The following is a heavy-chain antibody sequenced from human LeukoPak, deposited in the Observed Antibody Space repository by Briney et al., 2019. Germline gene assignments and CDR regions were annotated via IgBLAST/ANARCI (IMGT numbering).Heavy chain of an antibody. CDR2: IYSSGSA. J-gene: IGHJ2*01. CDR1: GASINNNF. D-gene: IGHD1-26*01. V-gene: IGHV4-59*08. Sequence: SETLSLTCTVSGASINNNFWTWIRQPPGKGLEWIGYIYSSGSANYNPSLKSRLTMSEDTSKNQFSLKLSSVTATDTAVYYCARRRELLRSNWYFDLWGRGTLVTVSS. CDR3: ARRRELLRSNWYFDL.